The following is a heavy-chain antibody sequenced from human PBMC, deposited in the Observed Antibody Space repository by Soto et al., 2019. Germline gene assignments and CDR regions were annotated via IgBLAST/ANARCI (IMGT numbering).Heavy chain of an antibody. CDR2: ISGSGGST. CDR1: GFTFSSYA. D-gene: IGHD3-10*01. Sequence: EVQLLESGGGLVQPGGSLRLSCAASGFTFSSYAMSWVRQAPGKGLGWVSAISGSGGSTYYADSVKGRFTISRDNSKNTLYLQMNSLRAEDTAVYYCAKTRLWFGELGYFDYWGQGTLVTVSS. J-gene: IGHJ4*02. CDR3: AKTRLWFGELGYFDY. V-gene: IGHV3-23*01.